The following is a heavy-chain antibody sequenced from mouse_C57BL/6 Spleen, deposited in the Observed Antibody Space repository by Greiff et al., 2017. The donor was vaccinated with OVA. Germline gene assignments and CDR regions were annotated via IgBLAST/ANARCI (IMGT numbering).Heavy chain of an antibody. CDR1: GFTFSSYT. CDR3: AVLDAMDY. V-gene: IGHV5-9*01. CDR2: ISGGGGNT. J-gene: IGHJ4*01. Sequence: EVKLMESGGGLVKPGGSLKLSCAASGFTFSSYTMSWVRQTPEKRLERVATISGGGGNTYYPDSVKGRFTISRAQAKNTLYLQMSSLRAEDTALYYCAVLDAMDYWGQGTSVTVSS.